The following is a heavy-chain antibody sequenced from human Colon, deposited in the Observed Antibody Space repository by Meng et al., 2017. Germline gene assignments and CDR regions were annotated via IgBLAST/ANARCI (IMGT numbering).Heavy chain of an antibody. V-gene: IGHV4-61*01. CDR1: GGSVSSGSYY. Sequence: QVRLQESGPGLVRPSETLSLTCTVSGGSVSSGSYYWSWIRRPPGKGLEWIGEIYHSGSTNYHPSLKSRVTISVDKSKNQFSLKLSSVTAADTAVYYCASFPPPGKQWLVTDYWGQGTLVTVSS. CDR3: ASFPPPGKQWLVTDY. D-gene: IGHD6-19*01. CDR2: IYHSGST. J-gene: IGHJ4*02.